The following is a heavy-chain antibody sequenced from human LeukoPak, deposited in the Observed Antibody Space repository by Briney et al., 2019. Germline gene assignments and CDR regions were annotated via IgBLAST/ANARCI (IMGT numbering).Heavy chain of an antibody. CDR3: AKTVWSRLAAGLDS. CDR2: IYYRGST. J-gene: IGHJ4*02. D-gene: IGHD2-21*02. CDR1: GGSISGSSYY. V-gene: IGHV4-39*01. Sequence: SETLSLTCSVSGGSISGSSYYWGWIRQPPGKGLEWLGNIYYRGSTYYNPSLKSRVIMSIDTSKNQFSLKVNSVTATDTAVYYCAKTVWSRLAAGLDSWGQGTLVTVSS.